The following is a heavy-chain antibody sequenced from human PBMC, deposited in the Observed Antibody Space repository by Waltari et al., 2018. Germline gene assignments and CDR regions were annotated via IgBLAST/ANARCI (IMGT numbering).Heavy chain of an antibody. V-gene: IGHV3-23*01. CDR2: ISGSGGST. Sequence: EVQLLESGGGLVQPGGSLRLSCAASGFTFSSYAMSWVRQAPGKGLEWVSAISGSGGSTYYEDSVKGRFTISRDKSKNTLYLQMNSLGAEDTAVYYCAKDPGRGYSYGYCDYWGQGTLVTVSS. CDR3: AKDPGRGYSYGYCDY. CDR1: GFTFSSYA. D-gene: IGHD5-18*01. J-gene: IGHJ4*02.